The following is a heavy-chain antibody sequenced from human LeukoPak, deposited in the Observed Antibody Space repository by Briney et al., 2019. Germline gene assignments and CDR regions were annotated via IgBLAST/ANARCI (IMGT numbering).Heavy chain of an antibody. CDR3: ARDLSSAPHDENWAANRFDP. CDR2: ISYDGNSK. D-gene: IGHD7-27*01. J-gene: IGHJ5*02. Sequence: GGSLRLSCAASGFTFNIAWMNWVRQTPGKGLEWLAIISYDGNSKFYADSVRGRFTISRDNSRNTLYLQMSSLETEDTAVYYCARDLSSAPHDENWAANRFDPWGQGTLVTVSS. CDR1: GFTFNIAW. V-gene: IGHV3-30*03.